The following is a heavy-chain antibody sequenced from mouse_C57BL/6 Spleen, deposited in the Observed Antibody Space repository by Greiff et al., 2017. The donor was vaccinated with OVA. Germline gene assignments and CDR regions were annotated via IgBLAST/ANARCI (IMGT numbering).Heavy chain of an antibody. Sequence: EVNVVESGGDLVKPGGSLKLSCAASGFTFSSYGMSWVRQTPDKRLEWVATISSGGSYTYYPDSVKGRFTISRDNAKNTLYLQMSSLKSEDTAMYYCARDYYGSSSGYFDVWGTGTTVTVSS. CDR1: GFTFSSYG. CDR3: ARDYYGSSSGYFDV. V-gene: IGHV5-6*01. J-gene: IGHJ1*03. CDR2: ISSGGSYT. D-gene: IGHD1-1*01.